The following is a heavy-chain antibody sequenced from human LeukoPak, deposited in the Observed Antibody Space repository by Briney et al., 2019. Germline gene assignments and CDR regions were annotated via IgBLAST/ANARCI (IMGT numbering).Heavy chain of an antibody. CDR3: ARDFRSGWPPV. CDR2: IYYSGST. CDR1: GGSISSYY. V-gene: IGHV4-59*01. J-gene: IGHJ4*02. D-gene: IGHD6-19*01. Sequence: SETLSLTCTVSGGSISSYYWSWIRQPPGKGLEWIGYIYYSGSTNYNPSLKSRVTISVDTSKNQFSLKLSSVTAAVTAVYYCARDFRSGWPPVWGQGTLVTVSS.